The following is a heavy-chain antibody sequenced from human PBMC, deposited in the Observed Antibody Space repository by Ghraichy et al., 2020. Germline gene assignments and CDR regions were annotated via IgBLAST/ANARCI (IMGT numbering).Heavy chain of an antibody. J-gene: IGHJ4*02. CDR1: GFTFSSYA. Sequence: GGSRRLSCAASGFTFSSYAMSWVRQAPGKGLEWVSAISGSGGSTYYADSVKGRFTISRDNSKNTLYLQMNSLRAEDTAVYYCAADIVVVVAANGVGYWGQGTLVTVSS. CDR2: ISGSGGST. CDR3: AADIVVVVAANGVGY. D-gene: IGHD2-15*01. V-gene: IGHV3-23*01.